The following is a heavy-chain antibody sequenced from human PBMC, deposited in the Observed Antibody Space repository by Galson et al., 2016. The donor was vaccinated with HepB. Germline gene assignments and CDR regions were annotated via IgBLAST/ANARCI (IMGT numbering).Heavy chain of an antibody. Sequence: SETLSLTCTVSGGSISRYYWSWVRQPPGKGLEWIGYIQYSGRTKYNPSLKGRVTTSVATSKNQFSLKLSSVTAADTAVYYCARGLENYSTERFFDSWGQGTLVTVSS. CDR3: ARGLENYSTERFFDS. CDR1: GGSISRYY. V-gene: IGHV4-59*01. J-gene: IGHJ4*02. D-gene: IGHD2-8*02. CDR2: IQYSGRT.